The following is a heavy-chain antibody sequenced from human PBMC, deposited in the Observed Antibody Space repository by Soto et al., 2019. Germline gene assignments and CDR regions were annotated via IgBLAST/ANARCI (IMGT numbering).Heavy chain of an antibody. Sequence: GGSLRLSCAASGFTFSSYSMNWVRQAPGKGLEWVSYISSSSTIYYADSVKGRFTISRDNAKNSLYLQMNSLRDEDTAVYYCARDLYGMDVWGQGTTVTVSS. V-gene: IGHV3-48*02. CDR2: ISSSSTI. J-gene: IGHJ6*02. CDR1: GFTFSSYS. CDR3: ARDLYGMDV.